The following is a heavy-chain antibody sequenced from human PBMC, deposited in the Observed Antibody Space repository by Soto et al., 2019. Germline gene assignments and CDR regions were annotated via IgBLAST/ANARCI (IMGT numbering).Heavy chain of an antibody. CDR3: ASYIVVVVASTRYYYYYGKVV. D-gene: IGHD2-15*01. CDR1: GGTFSSYA. V-gene: IGHV1-69*13. Sequence: ASVKVSCKASGGTFSSYAISWVRQAPGQGLEWMGGIIPIFGTANYAQKFQGRVTITADESTSTAYMELSSLRSEDTAVYYCASYIVVVVASTRYYYYYGKVVCGQRTTVTVSS. J-gene: IGHJ6*02. CDR2: IIPIFGTA.